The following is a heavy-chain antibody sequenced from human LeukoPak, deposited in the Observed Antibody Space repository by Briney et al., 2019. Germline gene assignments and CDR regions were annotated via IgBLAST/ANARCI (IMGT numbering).Heavy chain of an antibody. J-gene: IGHJ6*02. CDR3: ARDYGSSSDSSYYYGMDV. CDR2: ISYDGSNE. V-gene: IGHV3-30-3*01. CDR1: GFTFSGYT. Sequence: GGSLRLSCAASGFTFSGYTLHWVRQAPGKGLEWVALISYDGSNEYYADSVKGRFTISRDNSKNTLYLQMNSLRAEDTAVYYCARDYGSSSDSSYYYGMDVWGQGTTVTVSS. D-gene: IGHD6-6*01.